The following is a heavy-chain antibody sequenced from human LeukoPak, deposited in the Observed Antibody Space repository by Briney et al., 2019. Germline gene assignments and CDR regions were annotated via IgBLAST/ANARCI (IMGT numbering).Heavy chain of an antibody. CDR2: ISGSGGST. J-gene: IGHJ2*01. D-gene: IGHD2-2*01. Sequence: EGSLRLSCAASGFTFSSYAMSWVRQAPGKGLEWVSAISGSGGSTYYADSAKGRFTISRDNSKNTLYLQMNSLRAEDTAVYYCAKSDRFRVHCSSTSCYGWYFDLWGRGTLVTVSS. V-gene: IGHV3-23*01. CDR1: GFTFSSYA. CDR3: AKSDRFRVHCSSTSCYGWYFDL.